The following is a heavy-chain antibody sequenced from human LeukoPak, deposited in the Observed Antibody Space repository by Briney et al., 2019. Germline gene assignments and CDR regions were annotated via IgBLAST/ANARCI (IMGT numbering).Heavy chain of an antibody. CDR1: GFTFSSHA. J-gene: IGHJ6*03. Sequence: PGRSLRLSCAASGFTFSSHAMHWVRQAPGKGLEWVAIIWYDGSNEYYADSVKGRFTISRDNSKSTLYLQMNSLRAEDTAVYYCAKGYYYMDVWAKGPRSPSP. CDR2: IWYDGSNE. CDR3: AKGYYYMDV. V-gene: IGHV3-33*06.